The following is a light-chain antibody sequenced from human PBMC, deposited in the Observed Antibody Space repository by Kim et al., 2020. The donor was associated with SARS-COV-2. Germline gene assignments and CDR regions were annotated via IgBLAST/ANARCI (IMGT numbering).Light chain of an antibody. J-gene: IGKJ4*01. Sequence: SPGERATLSCGASQSISTSYLAWYQRKPGLAPRLRIDDTSSRATGIPDRFSGSGSGTDFTLTISSLEPEDFAVYYCQQYDSSPITFGGGTKVDIK. V-gene: IGKV3D-20*01. CDR3: QQYDSSPIT. CDR2: DTS. CDR1: QSISTSY.